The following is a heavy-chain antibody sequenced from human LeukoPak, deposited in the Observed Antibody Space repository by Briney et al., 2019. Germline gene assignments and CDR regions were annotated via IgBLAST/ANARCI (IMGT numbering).Heavy chain of an antibody. CDR2: INHSGST. V-gene: IGHV4-34*01. D-gene: IGHD3-22*01. J-gene: IGHJ3*02. CDR1: GGSFSGYY. Sequence: SETLSLTCAVYGGSFSGYYWSWIRQPPGKGLEWIGEINHSGSTNYNPSHKSRVTISVDTSKNQFSLKLSSVTAADTAVYYCARELYSSGYHDAFDIWGQGTMVTVSS. CDR3: ARELYSSGYHDAFDI.